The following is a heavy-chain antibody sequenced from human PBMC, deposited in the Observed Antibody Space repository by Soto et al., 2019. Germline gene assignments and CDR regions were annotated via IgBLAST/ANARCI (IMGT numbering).Heavy chain of an antibody. CDR2: ISYDGSNK. CDR3: ARDSTVGMDV. D-gene: IGHD4-17*01. CDR1: GFTFSSYA. J-gene: IGHJ6*02. Sequence: QVQLVESGRGVVQPGRSLRLSCAASGFTFSSYAMHWVRQAPGKGLEWVAVISYDGSNKYYADSVKGRFTISRDNSKNTLYLQMNSLRAEDTAVYYCARDSTVGMDVWGQGTTVTVSS. V-gene: IGHV3-30-3*01.